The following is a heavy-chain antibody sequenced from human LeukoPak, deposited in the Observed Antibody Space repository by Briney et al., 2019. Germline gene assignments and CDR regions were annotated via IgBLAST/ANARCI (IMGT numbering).Heavy chain of an antibody. CDR2: IKTDGSST. Sequence: GGSLRLSCAASGFTFSNYWMHWVRQAPGKGLVWASRIKTDGSSTNYADSVKGRFTISRDNARNSLYLQMNSLRAEDTGVYYCARSELGYYNYYMDVWGKGTTVTVSS. CDR1: GFTFSNYW. V-gene: IGHV3-74*01. J-gene: IGHJ6*03. D-gene: IGHD7-27*01. CDR3: ARSELGYYNYYMDV.